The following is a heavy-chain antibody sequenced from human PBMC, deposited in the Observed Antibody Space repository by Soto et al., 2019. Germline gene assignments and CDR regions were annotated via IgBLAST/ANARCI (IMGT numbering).Heavy chain of an antibody. CDR1: GFSLSNARMG. CDR2: IFSNDEK. Sequence: QVTLKESGPVLVKPTETLTLTCTVSGFSLSNARMGVSWIRQPPGKALEWLAHIFSNDEKSYSTSLKSRLTISKYTSKSQVVLTMTNMDPVDTATYYCARTVASGRSNYYYYGMDVWGQGTTVTVSS. D-gene: IGHD3-10*01. V-gene: IGHV2-26*01. CDR3: ARTVASGRSNYYYYGMDV. J-gene: IGHJ6*02.